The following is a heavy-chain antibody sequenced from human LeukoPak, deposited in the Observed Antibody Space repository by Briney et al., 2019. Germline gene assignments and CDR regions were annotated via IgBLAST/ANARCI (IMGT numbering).Heavy chain of an antibody. V-gene: IGHV4-59*12. Sequence: SETLSLTCTVSGDLSSGYYWSWIRQVPGKELEWIGYVYYSGSTNYNPSLKSRVAISVDTSKNQFSLKLSSVTAADTAVYYCVALGYCSGGSCYRPDYWGQGTLVTVSS. J-gene: IGHJ4*02. D-gene: IGHD2-15*01. CDR2: VYYSGST. CDR1: GDLSSGYY. CDR3: VALGYCSGGSCYRPDY.